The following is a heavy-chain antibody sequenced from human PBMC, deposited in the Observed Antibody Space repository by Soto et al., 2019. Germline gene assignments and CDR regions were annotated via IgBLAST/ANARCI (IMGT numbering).Heavy chain of an antibody. J-gene: IGHJ4*02. V-gene: IGHV1-46*01. CDR1: GYTFTTYY. CDR3: ARAGYCSGGTCFHGNCDY. CDR2: INPNGGST. D-gene: IGHD2-15*01. Sequence: QVQLVQSGAEVKRPGASVKVSCKASGYTFTTYYMHWVRQAPGQGLEWLGIINPNGGSTTYAQKFQGRVTMTTDSSTSTVYLELSRLRSDDTAVYYCARAGYCSGGTCFHGNCDYWGQGTLVTVSA.